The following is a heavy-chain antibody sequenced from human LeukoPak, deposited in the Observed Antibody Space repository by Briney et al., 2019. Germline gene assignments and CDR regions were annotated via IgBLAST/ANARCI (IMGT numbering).Heavy chain of an antibody. D-gene: IGHD3-22*01. V-gene: IGHV3-33*01. J-gene: IGHJ3*02. CDR3: ARGYRLFGAFDI. CDR2: IWYDGSNK. CDR1: GFTFSSYG. Sequence: GGSLRLSCAASGFTFSSYGMHWVRQAPGKGLEWVAVIWYDGSNKYYADSVKGRFTISRDNSKNTLYLQMNSLRAEDTAVYYCARGYRLFGAFDIWGQGTMVTVSS.